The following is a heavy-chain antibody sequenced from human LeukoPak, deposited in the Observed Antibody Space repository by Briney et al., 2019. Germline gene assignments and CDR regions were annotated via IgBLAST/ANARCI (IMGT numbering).Heavy chain of an antibody. Sequence: ASVTVSCKVSGYTLTELSMHWVRQAPGKGLEWMGGFYPEDGEAIYAQKFQGRVTMTEDTSTDTAYMELSSLRSEDTAVYYCATDPMARSRYNWFDPWGQGTLVTVSS. J-gene: IGHJ5*02. D-gene: IGHD3-10*01. CDR1: GYTLTELS. CDR3: ATDPMARSRYNWFDP. V-gene: IGHV1-24*01. CDR2: FYPEDGEA.